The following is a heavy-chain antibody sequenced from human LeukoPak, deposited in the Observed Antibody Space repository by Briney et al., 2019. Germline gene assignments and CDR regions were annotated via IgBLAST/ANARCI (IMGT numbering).Heavy chain of an antibody. D-gene: IGHD2-2*02. CDR1: GFTFNSYG. CDR3: AKEYCSSTSCYTSGPHPRSFDY. Sequence: PGGSLRLSCAASGFTFNSYGMHWVRQAPGKGLEWVAFIRYDGSNKYYADSVKGRFTISRDNSKNTLYLQMNSLRAEDTAVYYCAKEYCSSTSCYTSGPHPRSFDYWGQGTLVTVSS. CDR2: IRYDGSNK. J-gene: IGHJ4*02. V-gene: IGHV3-30*02.